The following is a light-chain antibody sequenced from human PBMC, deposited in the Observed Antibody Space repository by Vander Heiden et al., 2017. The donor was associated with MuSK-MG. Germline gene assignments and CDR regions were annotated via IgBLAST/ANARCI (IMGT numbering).Light chain of an antibody. CDR1: QSISSY. V-gene: IGKV1-39*01. CDR2: AVP. Sequence: DIQMTQSPSSLSASAGDRVTITCRASQSISSYLNWYQQKPGKAPKLLIYAVPSLQSGVPSRFSGSGSGTDFTLTISSLQPEDFATYYCQQSYSTLWTFGQGTKVEIK. J-gene: IGKJ2*02. CDR3: QQSYSTLWT.